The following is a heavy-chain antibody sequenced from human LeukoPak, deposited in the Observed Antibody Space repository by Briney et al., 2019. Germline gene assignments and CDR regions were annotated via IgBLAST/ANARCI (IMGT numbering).Heavy chain of an antibody. D-gene: IGHD1-26*01. CDR1: GYTFTGYY. CDR3: ARDNLVGASDY. Sequence: ASVKVSCKASGYTFTGYYMHLVRQAPGQGLEWMGWINPNSGGTNYAQKFQGRVTMTRNTSISTAYMELSRLRSDDTAVYYCARDNLVGASDYWGQGTLVTVSS. V-gene: IGHV1-2*02. J-gene: IGHJ4*02. CDR2: INPNSGGT.